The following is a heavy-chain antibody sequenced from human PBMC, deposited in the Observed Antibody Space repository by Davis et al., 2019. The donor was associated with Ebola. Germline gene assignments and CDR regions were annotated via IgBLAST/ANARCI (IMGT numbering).Heavy chain of an antibody. CDR3: TRPAGTRREPYYYGMDV. Sequence: GGSLRLSCAASGFTFSGSAMHWVRQASGKGLEWVGRIRSKANSYATAYAASMKGRFTISRDDSKNTAYLQMNSLKTEDTAVYYCTRPAGTRREPYYYGMDVWGQGTTVTASS. CDR2: IRSKANSYAT. V-gene: IGHV3-73*01. J-gene: IGHJ6*02. CDR1: GFTFSGSA. D-gene: IGHD6-13*01.